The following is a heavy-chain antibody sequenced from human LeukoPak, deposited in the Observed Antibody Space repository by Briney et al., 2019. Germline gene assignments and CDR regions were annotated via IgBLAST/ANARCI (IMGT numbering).Heavy chain of an antibody. V-gene: IGHV1-2*02. J-gene: IGHJ4*02. D-gene: IGHD2-15*01. CDR1: GYTFTGYY. Sequence: ASVKVSCKASGYTFTGYYMHWVRQAPGQGLEWMGWINPNSGDTNYAQKFQGRVTMTRDTSIITAYMELSRLRSDDTAVYYCARTFVVYCSGGSCSSASHFDYWGQGTLVTVSS. CDR2: INPNSGDT. CDR3: ARTFVVYCSGGSCSSASHFDY.